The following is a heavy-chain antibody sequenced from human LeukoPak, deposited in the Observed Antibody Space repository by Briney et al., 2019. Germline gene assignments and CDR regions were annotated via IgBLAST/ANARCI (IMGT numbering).Heavy chain of an antibody. CDR3: ARTMVRGVFDY. CDR2: IDYTGST. Sequence: LRLSCAASGFTFSSYAMSWVRQPPGKGLEWIGYIDYTGSTNYNPPLKSRVTISVDTSKSQFSLKEYSVTAADTAVYYCARTMVRGVFDYWGQGILVTVSS. J-gene: IGHJ4*02. V-gene: IGHV4-30-4*08. D-gene: IGHD3-10*01. CDR1: GFTFSSYA.